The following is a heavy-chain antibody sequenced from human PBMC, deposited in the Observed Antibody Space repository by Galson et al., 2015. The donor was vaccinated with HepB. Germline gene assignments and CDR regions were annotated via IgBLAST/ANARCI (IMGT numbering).Heavy chain of an antibody. CDR1: GYTFTSYD. V-gene: IGHV1-8*01. J-gene: IGHJ3*02. D-gene: IGHD2-2*02. Sequence: SVKVSCKASGYTFTSYDINWVRQATGQGLEWMGWMNPNSGNTGYAQKFQGRVTMTRNTSISTAYMELSSLRSEDTAVYYCARGSGHCSSTSCYRDLDAFDIWGQGTMVTVSS. CDR2: MNPNSGNT. CDR3: ARGSGHCSSTSCYRDLDAFDI.